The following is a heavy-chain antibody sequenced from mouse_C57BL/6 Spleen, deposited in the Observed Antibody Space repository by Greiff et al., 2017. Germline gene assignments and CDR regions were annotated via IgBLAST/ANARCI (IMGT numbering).Heavy chain of an antibody. V-gene: IGHV1-52*01. J-gene: IGHJ4*01. CDR2: IDPSDSET. CDR1: GYTFTSYW. CDR3: ARSGGYDGAMDY. D-gene: IGHD2-2*01. Sequence: QVQLQQPGAEPVRPGSSVKLSCKASGYTFTSYWMHWVKQRPIQGLEWIGNIDPSDSETHYNQKFKDKATLTVDKSSSTAYMQLSSLTSEDSAVYYCARSGGYDGAMDYWGQGTSVTVSS.